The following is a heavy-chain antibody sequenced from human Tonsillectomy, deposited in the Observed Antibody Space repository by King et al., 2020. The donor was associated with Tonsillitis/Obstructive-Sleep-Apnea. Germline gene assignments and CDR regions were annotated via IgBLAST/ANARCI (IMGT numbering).Heavy chain of an antibody. V-gene: IGHV4-39*01. D-gene: IGHD3-10*01. CDR2: IYYTGST. CDR1: GGSISSSSYY. CDR3: GRQAGDFDY. J-gene: IGHJ4*02. Sequence: QLQESGPGLVKPSETLSLTCTVSGGSISSSSYYWGWIRQPPGKGLEWIGTIYYTGSTYYSPSLKSRVTISVDTSKNQFSLKLSSVTAADTAVYYCGRQAGDFDYWGQGTLVTVSS.